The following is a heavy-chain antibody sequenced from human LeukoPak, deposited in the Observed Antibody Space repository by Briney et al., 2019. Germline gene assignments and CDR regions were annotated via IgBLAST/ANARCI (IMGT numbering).Heavy chain of an antibody. D-gene: IGHD3-9*01. CDR3: ARVGMYYDILTGYGY. CDR2: INPNSGGT. V-gene: IGHV1-2*02. CDR1: GYTFTSYY. Sequence: ASVKVSCKASGYTFTSYYMHWVRQAPGQGLEWMGWINPNSGGTNYAQKFQGRVTMTRDTSISTAYMELSRLRSDDTAVYYCARVGMYYDILTGYGYWGQGTLVTVSS. J-gene: IGHJ4*02.